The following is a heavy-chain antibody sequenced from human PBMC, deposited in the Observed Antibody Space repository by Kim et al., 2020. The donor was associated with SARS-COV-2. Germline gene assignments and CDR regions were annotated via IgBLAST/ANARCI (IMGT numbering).Heavy chain of an antibody. D-gene: IGHD3-22*01. CDR2: INHSGST. CDR1: GGSFSGYY. J-gene: IGHJ4*02. Sequence: SETLSLTCAVYGGSFSGYYWSWIRQPPGKGLEWIGEINHSGSTNYNPSLKSRVTISVDTSKNQFSLKLSSVTAADTAVYYCARGDYDSSGYYLRYWGQGT. CDR3: ARGDYDSSGYYLRY. V-gene: IGHV4-34*01.